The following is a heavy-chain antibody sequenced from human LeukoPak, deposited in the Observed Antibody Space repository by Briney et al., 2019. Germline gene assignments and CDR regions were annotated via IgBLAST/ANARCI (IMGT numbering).Heavy chain of an antibody. CDR1: VYTFTDYY. CDR2: SNPKSGDT. D-gene: IGHD5-12*01. J-gene: IGHJ4*02. Sequence: ASGKVSGKASVYTFTDYYIHWVRQAPGQGLEWRGWSNPKSGDTNYGQNLQGRVTMTRDTSINTAYMELSSLRSDDTAVYYCARIKWAVVNDWGQGTLVTVSS. CDR3: ARIKWAVVND. V-gene: IGHV1-2*02.